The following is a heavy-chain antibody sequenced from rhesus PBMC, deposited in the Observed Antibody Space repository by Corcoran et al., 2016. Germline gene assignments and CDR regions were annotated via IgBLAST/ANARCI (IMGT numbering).Heavy chain of an antibody. CDR3: ARNSRSGSYYYYY. D-gene: IGHD3-16*01. V-gene: IGHV4-165*02. J-gene: IGHJ4*01. Sequence: QVQLQESGPGLVKPSETLSLTCAVSGGSISGYYWNWIRQPPGKGLEWIGYIGGSSGNTYYNPSLRCLVTISMGTSKTHFSLKLSSVAAADTAVYYCARNSRSGSYYYYYWGQGVLVTVSS. CDR2: IGGSSGNT. CDR1: GGSISGYY.